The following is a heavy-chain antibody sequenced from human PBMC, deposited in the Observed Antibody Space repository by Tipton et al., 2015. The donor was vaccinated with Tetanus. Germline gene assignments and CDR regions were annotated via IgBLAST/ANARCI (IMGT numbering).Heavy chain of an antibody. CDR1: GFSFSTYA. CDR3: ARDQGITMTPPDWGFAP. Sequence: SLRLSCTASGFSFSTYAMTWVRQAPGQGLEWVSAISSTSSYIHYADSVKGRFTISRDNPRNTLYLQMTSLRAEDTAVYYCARDQGITMTPPDWGFAPWGQGTRVTVPS. V-gene: IGHV3-21*01. CDR2: ISSTSSYI. J-gene: IGHJ5*02. D-gene: IGHD3-22*01.